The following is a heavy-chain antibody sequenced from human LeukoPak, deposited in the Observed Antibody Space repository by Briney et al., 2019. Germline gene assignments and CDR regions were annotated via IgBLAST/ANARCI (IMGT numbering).Heavy chain of an antibody. CDR1: GGSFSGYY. Sequence: SETLSLTCAVYGGSFSGYYWSWIRQPPGKGLEWIGEINHSGSTNYNPSLKSRVTISVDTSKNQIFLKLSSLTAADTAVYYCAREGGYSYGDAPLHFDNWGQGILVTVSS. D-gene: IGHD5-18*01. J-gene: IGHJ4*02. CDR3: AREGGYSYGDAPLHFDN. CDR2: INHSGST. V-gene: IGHV4-34*01.